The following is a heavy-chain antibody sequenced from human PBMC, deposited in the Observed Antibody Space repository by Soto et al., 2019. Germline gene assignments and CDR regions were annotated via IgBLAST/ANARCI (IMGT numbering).Heavy chain of an antibody. CDR1: GFTFTTYS. CDR2: IGSSSNYI. V-gene: IGHV3-21*06. Sequence: GGSLRLSXAASGFTFTTYSLTWVRQAPGKGLEWVASIGSSSNYIYYADSVKGRFTISRDNAKNSLFLQMNSLRAEDTAVYYCATLPYCSSASCPNYYYVMDVWGQGTTVTVSS. CDR3: ATLPYCSSASCPNYYYVMDV. D-gene: IGHD2-2*01. J-gene: IGHJ6*02.